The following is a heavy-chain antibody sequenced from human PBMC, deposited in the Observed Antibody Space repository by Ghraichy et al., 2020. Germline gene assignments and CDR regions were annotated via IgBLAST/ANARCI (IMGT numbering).Heavy chain of an antibody. V-gene: IGHV4-59*01. CDR3: ARAPEGGATRARAFDI. Sequence: SETLSLTCTVSGGSISSYYWSWIRQPPGKRLEWIGYIYYSGSTNYNPSLKSRVTISVDTSKNQFSLKLSSVTAADTAVYYCARAPEGGATRARAFDIWGQGTMVTVSS. CDR1: GGSISSYY. CDR2: IYYSGST. J-gene: IGHJ3*02. D-gene: IGHD1-26*01.